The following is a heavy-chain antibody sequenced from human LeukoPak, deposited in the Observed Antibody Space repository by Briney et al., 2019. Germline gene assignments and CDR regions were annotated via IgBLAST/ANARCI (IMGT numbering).Heavy chain of an antibody. D-gene: IGHD2-2*01. CDR3: AEGIVVPAAIRPKSRFDY. V-gene: IGHV3-23*01. CDR1: GFTFSSYA. J-gene: IGHJ4*02. CDR2: ISGSGGST. Sequence: GGSLRLSCAASGFTFSSYAMSWVRQAPGKGLEWVSAISGSGGSTYYADSVKGRFTISRDNSKNTLYLQMNSLRAEDTAVYYCAEGIVVPAAIRPKSRFDYWGQGTLVTVSS.